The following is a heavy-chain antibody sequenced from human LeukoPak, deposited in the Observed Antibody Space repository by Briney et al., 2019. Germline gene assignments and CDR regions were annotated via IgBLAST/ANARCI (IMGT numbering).Heavy chain of an antibody. D-gene: IGHD3-3*01. Sequence: SETPSLTCTVSGGSISSSSYYWGWIRQPPGKGLEWIGSIYYSGSTYYNPSLKSRVTISVDTSKNLFSLKLSSVTAADTAVYYCARELAIFGVDRFDYWGQGTLVTVSS. CDR3: ARELAIFGVDRFDY. CDR1: GGSISSSSYY. CDR2: IYYSGST. V-gene: IGHV4-39*07. J-gene: IGHJ4*02.